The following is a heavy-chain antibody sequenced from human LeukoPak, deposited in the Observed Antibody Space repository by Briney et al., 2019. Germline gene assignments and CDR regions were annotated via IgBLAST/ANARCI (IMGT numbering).Heavy chain of an antibody. CDR3: ARDRAARPGYYYGMDV. V-gene: IGHV3-11*06. CDR2: ISSSSSYT. Sequence: GGSLRLSCAASGFTFSDYYMSWIRQALGKGLEWVSYISSSSSYTNYADSVKGRFTISRDNAKNSLYLQMNSLRAEDTAVYYCARDRAARPGYYYGMDVWGQGTTVTVSS. CDR1: GFTFSDYY. J-gene: IGHJ6*02. D-gene: IGHD6-6*01.